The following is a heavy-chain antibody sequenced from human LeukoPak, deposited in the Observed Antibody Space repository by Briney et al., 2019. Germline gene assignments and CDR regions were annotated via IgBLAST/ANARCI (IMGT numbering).Heavy chain of an antibody. CDR3: ATFGYSSGWYQSY. D-gene: IGHD6-19*01. CDR2: FGPEDGET. CDR1: GYTLTELS. V-gene: IGHV1-24*01. J-gene: IGHJ4*02. Sequence: ASVKVSCKVSGYTLTELSMHWVRQAPGKGLEWMGGFGPEDGETIYAQKFQGRVTMTEDTSTDTAYMELSSLRSEDTAVYYRATFGYSSGWYQSYWGQGTLVTVSS.